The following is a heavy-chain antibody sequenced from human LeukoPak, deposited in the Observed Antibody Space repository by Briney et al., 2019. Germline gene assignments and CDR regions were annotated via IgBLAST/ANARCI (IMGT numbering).Heavy chain of an antibody. Sequence: GGSLRLSCAASGFILGSYEMSWVRQAPGKGLEWVSAISGSGGSTYYADSVKGRFTISRDNSKNTLYLQMNSLRAEDTAVYYCAKGPRQYGDYFDYRGQGTLVTVSS. CDR3: AKGPRQYGDYFDY. D-gene: IGHD4-17*01. J-gene: IGHJ4*02. V-gene: IGHV3-23*01. CDR2: ISGSGGST. CDR1: GFILGSYE.